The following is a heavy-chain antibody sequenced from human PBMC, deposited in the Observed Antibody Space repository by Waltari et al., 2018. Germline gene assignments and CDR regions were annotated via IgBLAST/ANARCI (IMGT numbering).Heavy chain of an antibody. V-gene: IGHV3-30*02. Sequence: QVQLVESGGGVVQPGGSLRLSCAASGFTFSSYGMHWVRQAPGKGLEWVAFIRYDGSNKYYADSVKGRFTISRDNSKNTLYLQMNSLRAEDTAVYYCARIQQLYDSLGATSPIGYWGQGTLVTVSS. J-gene: IGHJ4*02. CDR2: IRYDGSNK. CDR3: ARIQQLYDSLGATSPIGY. CDR1: GFTFSSYG. D-gene: IGHD1-26*01.